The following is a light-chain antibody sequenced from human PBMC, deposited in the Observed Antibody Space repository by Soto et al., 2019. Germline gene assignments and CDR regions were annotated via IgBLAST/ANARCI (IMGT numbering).Light chain of an antibody. J-gene: IGKJ1*01. Sequence: EIVLTQSPGTLALSPGARAPLSCRASQSVNSRLAWYQHKPGQAPRLLISGASNRASGIPARFSAWGSGTDFTLTISSLQSEDFALYYCQQYNDWPPTFGQGTKVDIK. CDR1: QSVNSR. V-gene: IGKV3D-15*01. CDR2: GAS. CDR3: QQYNDWPPT.